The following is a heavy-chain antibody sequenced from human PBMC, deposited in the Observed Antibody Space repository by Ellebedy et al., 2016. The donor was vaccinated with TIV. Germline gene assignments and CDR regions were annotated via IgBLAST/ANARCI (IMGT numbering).Heavy chain of an antibody. D-gene: IGHD2-2*01. CDR2: ISNYNGNT. J-gene: IGHJ6*02. V-gene: IGHV1-18*01. CDR3: ARGSRIDGMDV. Sequence: AASVKVSCKASGYTFTSYGITWARQAPGQGLEWMGWISNYNGNTNYAQKFQGRVTLTTDTSTSTAYMEVRSLRSDDTAVYYCARGSRIDGMDVWGQGTTVTVSS. CDR1: GYTFTSYG.